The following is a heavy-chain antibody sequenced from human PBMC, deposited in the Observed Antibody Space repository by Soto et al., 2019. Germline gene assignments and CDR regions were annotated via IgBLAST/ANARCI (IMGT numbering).Heavy chain of an antibody. CDR3: ARPLGGYGDYALPLNY. Sequence: QVQLVQSGAEVKRPGASVKVSCKASGYTFTGYGIAWVRQAPGQGLEWMGWISAYNGNTLQTQKFQDRLIMTTDTSANTAYMELRSLRSDDTAVYYCARPLGGYGDYALPLNYWGQGTLVSVSS. J-gene: IGHJ4*02. CDR2: ISAYNGNT. V-gene: IGHV1-18*04. D-gene: IGHD4-17*01. CDR1: GYTFTGYG.